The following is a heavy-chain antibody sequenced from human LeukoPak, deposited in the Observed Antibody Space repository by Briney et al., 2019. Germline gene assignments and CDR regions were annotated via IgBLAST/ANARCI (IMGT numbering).Heavy chain of an antibody. CDR1: GGSFSGYY. Sequence: PSETLSLTCAVYGGSFSGYYWSWIRQPPGKGLEWIGEINHSGSTNYNPSLKSRVTISVDASKNQFSLKLSSVTAADTAVYYCARGRGIKIFGVVIPPGFFDPWGQGTLVTVSS. D-gene: IGHD3-3*01. CDR3: ARGRGIKIFGVVIPPGFFDP. J-gene: IGHJ5*02. CDR2: INHSGST. V-gene: IGHV4-34*01.